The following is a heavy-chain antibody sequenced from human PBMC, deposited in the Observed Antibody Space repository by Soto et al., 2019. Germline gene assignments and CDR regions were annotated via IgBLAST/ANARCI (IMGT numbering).Heavy chain of an antibody. CDR1: GFTFSTYS. D-gene: IGHD6-19*01. V-gene: IGHV3-21*01. J-gene: IGHJ4*02. Sequence: GGSLSLSCAASGFTFSTYSMNWVRQAPGKGLEWVSSISSSSNYIYYADSMKGRFTISRDNAKNSLYLQMNSLRAEDTTVYYCARTLPYTTGPFDYWGQGTLVTVSS. CDR3: ARTLPYTTGPFDY. CDR2: ISSSSNYI.